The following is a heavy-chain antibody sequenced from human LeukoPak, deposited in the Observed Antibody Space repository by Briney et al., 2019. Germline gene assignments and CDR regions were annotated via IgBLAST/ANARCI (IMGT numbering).Heavy chain of an antibody. Sequence: GGSLRLSCAASGFTFSDYYMTWIRQAPGKGLEWVSYISGNGNDKYYADSVKGRFTISRDNAKNSLYLQMNSLRVEDTAVYYCANSQSSVAGILGCWGQRTLVTVSS. V-gene: IGHV3-11*04. CDR2: ISGNGNDK. D-gene: IGHD6-19*01. J-gene: IGHJ4*02. CDR3: ANSQSSVAGILGC. CDR1: GFTFSDYY.